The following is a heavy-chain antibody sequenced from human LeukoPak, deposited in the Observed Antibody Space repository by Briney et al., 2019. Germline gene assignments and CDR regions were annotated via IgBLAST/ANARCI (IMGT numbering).Heavy chain of an antibody. CDR3: ARAGAVTASGEYFDY. CDR2: IYYSGST. Sequence: SEPLSLTCTVSGGSISSGGYYWSWIRQHPGKGLEWIGYIYYSGSTYYNPSLKSRVTISVDTSKNQFSLKLSSVTAADTAVYYCARAGAVTASGEYFDYWGQGTLVTVSS. V-gene: IGHV4-31*03. D-gene: IGHD2-21*02. J-gene: IGHJ4*02. CDR1: GGSISSGGYY.